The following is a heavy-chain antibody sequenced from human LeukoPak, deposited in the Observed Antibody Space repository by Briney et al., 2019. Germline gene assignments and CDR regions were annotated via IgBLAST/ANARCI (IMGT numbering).Heavy chain of an antibody. D-gene: IGHD4-17*01. CDR2: INHSGRT. CDR3: GSQPNTVTRPRGFDY. V-gene: IGHV4-34*01. Sequence: SETLSLTCAVYGGSFSGYYWSWIRQPPGKGLEWIGEINHSGRTNYNTSLKSRVTISVDTPKNPFSLKLSSVTAADTAGDYSGSQPNTVTRPRGFDYWGQGTLVTVSS. J-gene: IGHJ4*02. CDR1: GGSFSGYY.